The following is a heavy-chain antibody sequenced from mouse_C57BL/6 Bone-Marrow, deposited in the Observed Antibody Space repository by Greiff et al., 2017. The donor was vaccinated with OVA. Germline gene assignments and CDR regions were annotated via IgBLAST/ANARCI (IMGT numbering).Heavy chain of an antibody. CDR3: ARHCNWYFDV. CDR1: GFTFSSYG. J-gene: IGHJ1*03. Sequence: EVKLVESGGDLVKPGGSLKLSCAASGFTFSSYGMSWVRQTPDKRLEWVATISSGGSYTYYPDSVKGRFTISRDNAKNTLYLQMSSLKSEDTAMYYCARHCNWYFDVWGTGTTVTVSS. CDR2: ISSGGSYT. V-gene: IGHV5-6*01.